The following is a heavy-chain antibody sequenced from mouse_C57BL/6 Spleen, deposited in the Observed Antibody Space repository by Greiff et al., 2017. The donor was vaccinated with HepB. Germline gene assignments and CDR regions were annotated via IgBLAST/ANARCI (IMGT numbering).Heavy chain of an antibody. Sequence: VQLVESGAELARPGASVKLSCKASGYTFTSYGISWVKQRTGQGLEWIGEIYPRSGNTYYNEKFKGKATLTADKSSSTAYMELRSLTSEDSAVYFCATVVATQVDYWGQGTTLTVSS. CDR2: IYPRSGNT. D-gene: IGHD1-1*01. CDR1: GYTFTSYG. J-gene: IGHJ2*01. CDR3: ATVVATQVDY. V-gene: IGHV1-81*01.